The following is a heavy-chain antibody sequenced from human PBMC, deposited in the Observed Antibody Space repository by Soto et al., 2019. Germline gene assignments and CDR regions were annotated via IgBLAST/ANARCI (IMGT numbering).Heavy chain of an antibody. V-gene: IGHV3-23*01. D-gene: IGHD3-10*01. CDR1: GFTLSNYA. Sequence: DVQLLESGGGLVQPGGSLRLTCAASGFTLSNYAMSWVRQAPGKGLEWVSVVSGHSRSIYYADSVRGRFTISRDNSKNTVFLQMSSLRVEDTAVYYCVRISGSGHMGWFDPWGQGTLVTASS. CDR3: VRISGSGHMGWFDP. J-gene: IGHJ5*02. CDR2: VSGHSRSI.